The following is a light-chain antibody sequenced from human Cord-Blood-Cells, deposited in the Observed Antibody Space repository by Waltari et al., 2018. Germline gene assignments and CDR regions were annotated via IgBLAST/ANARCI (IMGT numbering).Light chain of an antibody. CDR3: CSYAGSSTWV. CDR2: AGS. V-gene: IGLV2-23*01. CDR1: SSDVGSYNL. Sequence: QSALTQPASVSGSPGQSITISCTGTSSDVGSYNLVSWYQQHPGKAPKLTIYAGSKRPLGVFNRFSCSKSGNTASLTISGLQAEDEADYYCCSYAGSSTWVFGGGTKLTVL. J-gene: IGLJ3*02.